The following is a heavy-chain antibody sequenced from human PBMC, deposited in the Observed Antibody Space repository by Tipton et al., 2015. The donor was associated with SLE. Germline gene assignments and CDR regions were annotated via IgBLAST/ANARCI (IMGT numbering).Heavy chain of an antibody. V-gene: IGHV1-69*09. J-gene: IGHJ4*02. D-gene: IGHD1-26*01. CDR2: IIPILGIA. Sequence: QLVQSGAEVKKPGSSVKVSCKASGGTFSSYAISWVRQAPGQGLEWMGRIIPILGIANYAQKFQGRVTITADKSTSTAYMELSSLRSEDTAVYYCARDWMGGYYFDYWGQGTLVTVSS. CDR3: ARDWMGGYYFDY. CDR1: GGTFSSYA.